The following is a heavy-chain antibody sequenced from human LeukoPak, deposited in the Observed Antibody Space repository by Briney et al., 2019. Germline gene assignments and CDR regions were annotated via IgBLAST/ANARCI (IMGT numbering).Heavy chain of an antibody. V-gene: IGHV3-30*02. CDR1: GFTFSSYE. CDR3: VKDGAKIAVSGTEFDY. J-gene: IGHJ4*02. CDR2: IRYDGSNK. D-gene: IGHD6-19*01. Sequence: PWGSLRLSCAASGFTFSSYEMNWVRQAPGKGLEWVAFIRYDGSNKYYADSVKGRITISRDNSKNTLYLQINTLRPEDTAIYYCVKDGAKIAVSGTEFDYWGQGTQVTVSS.